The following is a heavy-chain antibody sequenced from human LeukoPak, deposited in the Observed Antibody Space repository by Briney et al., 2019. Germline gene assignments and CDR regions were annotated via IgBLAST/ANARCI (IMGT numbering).Heavy chain of an antibody. D-gene: IGHD3-10*01. Sequence: SETLSLTCTVSGGSISSGGYYWTWIRQPPGKGLEWIGYIYHSGSTNYNPSLKSRVTISADRSKNQFSLKLSSVTAADTAVYYCARVAYSGSPLLDYRGQGTLVTVSS. CDR3: ARVAYSGSPLLDY. J-gene: IGHJ4*02. CDR2: IYHSGST. V-gene: IGHV4-30-2*01. CDR1: GGSISSGGYY.